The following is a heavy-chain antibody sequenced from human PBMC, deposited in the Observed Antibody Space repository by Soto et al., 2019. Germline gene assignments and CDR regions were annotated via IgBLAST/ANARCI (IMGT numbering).Heavy chain of an antibody. V-gene: IGHV3-33*01. CDR3: RGGIVGTDAFDI. CDR1: GFTFSSYG. Sequence: QMQLVESGGGVVQPGRSLRLSCAASGFTFSSYGMHWVRQAPGKGLEWVAVIWYDGSNKYYADSVKGRFTISRDNSKNPLYLKMNSLTAEDTAVYYCRGGIVGTDAFDIWGQGTMVTVSS. J-gene: IGHJ3*02. CDR2: IWYDGSNK. D-gene: IGHD1-26*01.